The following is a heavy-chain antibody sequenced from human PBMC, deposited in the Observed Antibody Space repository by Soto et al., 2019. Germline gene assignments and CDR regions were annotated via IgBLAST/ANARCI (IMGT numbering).Heavy chain of an antibody. Sequence: VQLVESGGGLVQPGRSLRLSCAASGFTFDDHAMLWVRQAPGKGLEWVAGINWDSGSIGYADSVKGRFTISRDNVNNSLFLRMNSLRPEDTAFYYCAIDVGAVRIILFDPFVQGTLVSVSS. CDR1: GFTFDDHA. CDR3: AIDVGAVRIILFDP. D-gene: IGHD1-26*01. V-gene: IGHV3-9*01. J-gene: IGHJ5*02. CDR2: INWDSGSI.